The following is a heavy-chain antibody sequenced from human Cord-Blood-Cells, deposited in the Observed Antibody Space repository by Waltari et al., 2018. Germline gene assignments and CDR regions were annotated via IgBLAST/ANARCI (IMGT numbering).Heavy chain of an antibody. CDR2: IKQDGSEK. Sequence: EVQLVESGGGLVQPGGYLRLSCAASGFTFSSYWMCWARQAPGKGLGWVANIKQDGSEKYYVDSVKGRFTISRDNAKNSLYLQMNSLRAEDTAVYYCARAGLGYDAFDIWGQGTMVTVSS. J-gene: IGHJ3*02. D-gene: IGHD6-19*01. V-gene: IGHV3-7*01. CDR3: ARAGLGYDAFDI. CDR1: GFTFSSYW.